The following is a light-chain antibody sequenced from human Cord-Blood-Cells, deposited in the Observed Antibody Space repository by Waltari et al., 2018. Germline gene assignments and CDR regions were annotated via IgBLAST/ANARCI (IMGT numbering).Light chain of an antibody. J-gene: IGLJ3*02. Sequence: SYELTQPPSVSVSPGQTASITCPGDKLGDKYACWYQQKPGQSPVLVIYQDSKRPSGIPERFSGSNSGNTATLTISGTQAMDEADYYCQAWDSSTAWVFGGGTKLNVL. CDR2: QDS. V-gene: IGLV3-1*01. CDR3: QAWDSSTAWV. CDR1: KLGDKY.